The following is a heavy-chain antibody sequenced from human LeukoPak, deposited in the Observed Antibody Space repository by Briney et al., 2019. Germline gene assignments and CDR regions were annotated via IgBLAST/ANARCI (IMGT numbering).Heavy chain of an antibody. J-gene: IGHJ4*02. V-gene: IGHV4-59*01. D-gene: IGHD2-8*01. CDR3: ARGKRDIVLMVYATNLYYFDY. Sequence: SETLSLTCTVSGGSISNYFWNWIRQPPGKGLESIGYIYYSGSSNYNPSLKSRVTISIDTSKDQFSLKLSSVTAADTAVYYCARGKRDIVLMVYATNLYYFDYWGQGTLVTVSS. CDR1: GGSISNYF. CDR2: IYYSGSS.